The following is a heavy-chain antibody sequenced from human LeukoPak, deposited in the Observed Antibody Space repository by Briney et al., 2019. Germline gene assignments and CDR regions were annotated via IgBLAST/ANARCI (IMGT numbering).Heavy chain of an antibody. Sequence: TGGSLRLSLAAFGFTFSSFNMSRVRQAPGKGPEWVSSITSSRIYIYFEDFVKGPFTLSSDKSQHTLYLQMNSLRAEEPRVYYCARAWNDAFDIWGQGTMVTVSS. CDR1: GFTFSSFN. CDR3: ARAWNDAFDI. V-gene: IGHV3-21*04. CDR2: ITSSRIYI. J-gene: IGHJ3*02. D-gene: IGHD1-1*01.